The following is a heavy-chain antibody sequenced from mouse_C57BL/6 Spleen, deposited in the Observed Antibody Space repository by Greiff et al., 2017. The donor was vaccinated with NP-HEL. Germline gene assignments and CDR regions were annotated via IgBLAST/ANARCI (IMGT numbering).Heavy chain of an antibody. CDR3: ARNHYGSSYGALAY. Sequence: QVQLKQSGPGLVQPSQSLSITCTVSGFSLTSYGVHWVRQSPGKGLEWLGVIWSGGSTDYNAAFISRLSISKDNSKSQVFFKMNSLQADDTAIYYCARNHYGSSYGALAYWGQGTLVTVSA. J-gene: IGHJ3*01. D-gene: IGHD1-1*01. CDR2: IWSGGST. CDR1: GFSLTSYG. V-gene: IGHV2-2*01.